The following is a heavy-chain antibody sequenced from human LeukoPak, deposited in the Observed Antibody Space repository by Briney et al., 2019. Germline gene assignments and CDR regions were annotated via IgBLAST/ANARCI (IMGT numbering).Heavy chain of an antibody. J-gene: IGHJ3*02. CDR1: GYTFTNYY. CDR2: INPSGGIT. CDR3: ARHYYDYVWGSYRPGAFDI. V-gene: IGHV1-46*01. D-gene: IGHD3-16*02. Sequence: GASVKVSCKASGYTFTNYYMNWVRQAPGQGLEWMGIINPSGGITSYAQKFQGRVTMTRDTSTSTVYMELSSLRSEDTAVYYCARHYYDYVWGSYRPGAFDIWGQGTMVIVSS.